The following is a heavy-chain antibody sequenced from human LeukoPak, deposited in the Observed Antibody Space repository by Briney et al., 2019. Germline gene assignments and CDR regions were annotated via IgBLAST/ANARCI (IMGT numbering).Heavy chain of an antibody. V-gene: IGHV3-23*01. Sequence: GGSLRLSCAASGFTFSSYAMSWVRQAPGKGLEWVSAISGSGGSTYYADSVKGRFTISRDNSKNTLYLQMNSLRAEDTAVYYCAKVVLFTSISNDSGGSRCFDSWGKGPWVTVS. CDR1: GFTFSSYA. J-gene: IGHJ4*02. D-gene: IGHD3-22*01. CDR3: AKVVLFTSISNDSGGSRCFDS. CDR2: ISGSGGST.